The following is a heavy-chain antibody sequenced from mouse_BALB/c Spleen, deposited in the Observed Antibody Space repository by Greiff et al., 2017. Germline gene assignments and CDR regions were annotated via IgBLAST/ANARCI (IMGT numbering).Heavy chain of an antibody. CDR1: GFTFSSYG. D-gene: IGHD2-2*01. J-gene: IGHJ1*01. Sequence: DVMLVESGGDLVKPGGSLKLSCAASGFTFSSYGMSWVRQTPDKRLEWVATISSGGSYTYYPDSVKGRFTISRDNAKNTLYLQMSSLKSEDTAMYYCARSYGYDWYFDVWGAGTTVTVSS. V-gene: IGHV5-6*02. CDR3: ARSYGYDWYFDV. CDR2: ISSGGSYT.